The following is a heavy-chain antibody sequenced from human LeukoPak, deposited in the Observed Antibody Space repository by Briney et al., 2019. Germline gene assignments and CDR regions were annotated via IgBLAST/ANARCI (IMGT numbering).Heavy chain of an antibody. J-gene: IGHJ4*02. Sequence: PGGSLRLSCAASGFTFSSYGMHWVRQAPGKGLEWVAFIRYDGSNKYYADSVKGRFTISRDNSKNTLYLQMNSLRAEDTAVYYCAKDVVVVAATGNYFDYWGQGTLVTVSS. CDR2: IRYDGSNK. V-gene: IGHV3-30*02. CDR3: AKDVVVVAATGNYFDY. D-gene: IGHD2-15*01. CDR1: GFTFSSYG.